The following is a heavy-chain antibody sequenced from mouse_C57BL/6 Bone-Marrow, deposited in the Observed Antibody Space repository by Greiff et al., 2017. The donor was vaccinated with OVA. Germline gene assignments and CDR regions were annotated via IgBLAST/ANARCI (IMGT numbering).Heavy chain of an antibody. CDR3: ARSTGYYGSSEGYFDV. J-gene: IGHJ1*03. CDR1: GFNIKNTY. CDR2: IDPANGNT. D-gene: IGHD1-1*01. Sequence: VQLKQSVAELVRPGASVKLSCTASGFNIKNTYMHWVKQRPEQGLEWIGRIDPANGNTKYAPKFQGKATITADTSSNTAYLQLSSLTSEDTAIYYCARSTGYYGSSEGYFDVWGTGTTVTVSS. V-gene: IGHV14-3*01.